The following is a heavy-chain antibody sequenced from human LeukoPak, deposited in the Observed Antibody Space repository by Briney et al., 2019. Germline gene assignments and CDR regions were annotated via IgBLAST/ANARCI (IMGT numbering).Heavy chain of an antibody. CDR3: ARQETSSYNGAFDI. J-gene: IGHJ3*02. D-gene: IGHD1-26*01. CDR2: IKKDGSET. V-gene: IGHV3-7*01. CDR1: GLIFSSYW. Sequence: GGSLRLSCAASGLIFSSYWMSWVRQAPGKGLEWVANIKKDGSETYYVDSVKGRFTISRDNAKNSLYLQMNSPRADDTAVYHCARQETSSYNGAFDIWGQGTMVTVSS.